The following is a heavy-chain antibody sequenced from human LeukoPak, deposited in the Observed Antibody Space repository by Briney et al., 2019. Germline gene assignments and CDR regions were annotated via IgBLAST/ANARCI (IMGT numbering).Heavy chain of an antibody. CDR3: ARGYCSSTSCYRINWFDP. CDR1: GGSISSHY. Sequence: QTSETLSLTCTVSGGSISSHYWSWIRQPPGKGLEWIGYIYYSGSTNYNPSLKSRVTISVDTSKNQFSLKLSSVTAADTAVYYCARGYCSSTSCYRINWFDPWGQGTLVTVSS. J-gene: IGHJ5*02. V-gene: IGHV4-59*11. D-gene: IGHD2-2*02. CDR2: IYYSGST.